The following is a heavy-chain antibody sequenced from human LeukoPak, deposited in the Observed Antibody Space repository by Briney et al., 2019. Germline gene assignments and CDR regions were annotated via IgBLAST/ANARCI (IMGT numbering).Heavy chain of an antibody. D-gene: IGHD4-23*01. CDR2: INPNSGGT. CDR3: AKTTVVTPPNFYYYYYGMDV. Sequence: ASVKVSCTASGYTFTGYYMHWVRQAPGQGLEWMGWINPNSGGTNYAQKFQGRVTMTRDTSISTAYMELSRLRSDDTAVYYCAKTTVVTPPNFYYYYYGMDVWGQGTTVTVSS. V-gene: IGHV1-2*02. CDR1: GYTFTGYY. J-gene: IGHJ6*02.